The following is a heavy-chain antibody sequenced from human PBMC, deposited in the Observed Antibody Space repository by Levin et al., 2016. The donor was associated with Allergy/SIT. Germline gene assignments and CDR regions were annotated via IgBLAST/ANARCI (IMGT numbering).Heavy chain of an antibody. J-gene: IGHJ6*02. CDR2: IYYSGSA. Sequence: SETLSLTCTVSGGSISSYYWNWIRQPPGKGLEWIGYIYYSGSANYNPSLKSRVTISVDTSKNQFSLQLGSVTAADTAVYYCARGGTTETTSYGVDVWGLGTTVTVSS. D-gene: IGHD1-1*01. CDR1: GGSISSYY. V-gene: IGHV4-59*01. CDR3: ARGGTTETTSYGVDV.